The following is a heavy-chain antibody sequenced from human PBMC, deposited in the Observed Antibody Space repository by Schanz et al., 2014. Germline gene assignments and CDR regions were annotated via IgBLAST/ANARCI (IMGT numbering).Heavy chain of an antibody. Sequence: QVQLVQSGAEVKKPGASVKVSRKTFGYSFTNYGISWVRQAPGQGLEWMGWITAYNGNTNSAQKLQGRVTMTTDTSTSTAYMELRSLRSDDTAVYYCARSHSLVGTIDFDYWGQGTLVTVSS. CDR3: ARSHSLVGTIDFDY. CDR1: GYSFTNYG. J-gene: IGHJ4*02. D-gene: IGHD1-26*01. CDR2: ITAYNGNT. V-gene: IGHV1-18*04.